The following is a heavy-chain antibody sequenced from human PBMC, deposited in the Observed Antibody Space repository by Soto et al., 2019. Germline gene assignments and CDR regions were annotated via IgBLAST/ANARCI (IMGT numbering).Heavy chain of an antibody. CDR3: TQLYRDDP. Sequence: EIQLVESGGGVIKPGESLTLSCAASGFTVKDAWMHWARQPPGKGLEWVGLIRSQKDGGTTHYAAPVRDRFTISRDDSRNTLYLRRNSLKIEDTAVYYCTQLYRDDPWGQGTLVTVSS. J-gene: IGHJ5*02. CDR2: IRSQKDGGTT. V-gene: IGHV3-15*06. CDR1: GFTVKDAW. D-gene: IGHD3-10*01.